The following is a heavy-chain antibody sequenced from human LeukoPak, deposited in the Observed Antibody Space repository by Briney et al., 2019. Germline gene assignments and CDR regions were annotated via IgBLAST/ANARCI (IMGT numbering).Heavy chain of an antibody. V-gene: IGHV4-34*01. CDR2: INHSGST. D-gene: IGHD1-26*01. Sequence: SETLSLTCAVYGGSFSGYYWSWIRQPPGKGLEWIGEINHSGSTNYNPSLKSRVTISVDTSKNQFSLKLSSVTAADTAVYYCARGVPQWELPSDYWGQGTLVTVSS. J-gene: IGHJ4*02. CDR3: ARGVPQWELPSDY. CDR1: GGSFSGYY.